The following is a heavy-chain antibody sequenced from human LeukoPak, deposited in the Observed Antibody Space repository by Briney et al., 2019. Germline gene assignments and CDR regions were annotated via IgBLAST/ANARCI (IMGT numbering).Heavy chain of an antibody. D-gene: IGHD3-22*01. Sequence: ASVKVSCKVSGYTLTELSMHWVRQAPGEGLEWMGGFDPEDGETIYAQKFQGRVTMTEDTSTDTAYMELSSLRSEDTAVYYCARDGAYYYDSSGYPPYYWGQGTLVTVSS. CDR3: ARDGAYYYDSSGYPPYY. J-gene: IGHJ4*02. CDR2: FDPEDGET. V-gene: IGHV1-24*01. CDR1: GYTLTELS.